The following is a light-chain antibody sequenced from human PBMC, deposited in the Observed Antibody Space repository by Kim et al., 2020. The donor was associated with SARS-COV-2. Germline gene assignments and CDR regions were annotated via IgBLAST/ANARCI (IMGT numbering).Light chain of an antibody. J-gene: IGLJ3*02. CDR3: CSYAGSSTWV. V-gene: IGLV2-23*02. CDR2: DVS. CDR1: SSDVGSYNL. Sequence: QSALTQPASVSGSPGQSITISCTGTSSDVGSYNLVSWYQHHPGKAPKLMIYDVSERPSGVSNRFSGSKSGNTASLTISGLQAEDDADYYCCSYAGSSTWVFGGGTQLTVL.